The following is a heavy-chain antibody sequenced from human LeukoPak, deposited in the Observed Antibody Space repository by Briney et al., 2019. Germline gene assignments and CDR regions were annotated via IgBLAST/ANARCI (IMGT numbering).Heavy chain of an antibody. CDR3: ASFSTIG. D-gene: IGHD1-26*01. CDR1: GFPFRSYW. Sequence: GGPLRLSCAPPGFPFRSYWMHWARQAPGKGLVWVSRINSDGSSTSYADSVKGRSTISRDNAKNTLYLQTNSLRAEDTAVYYCASFSTIGWGQGTLVTVSS. J-gene: IGHJ4*02. CDR2: INSDGSST. V-gene: IGHV3-74*01.